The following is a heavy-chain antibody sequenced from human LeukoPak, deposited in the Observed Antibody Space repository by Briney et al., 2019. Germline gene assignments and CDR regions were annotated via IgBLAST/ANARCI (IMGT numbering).Heavy chain of an antibody. CDR2: IYPGDSDT. V-gene: IGHV5-51*01. Sequence: GESLRISCKGSGYSFSTYWVGWVRQMPGKGLEWMGIIYPGDSDTRYSPSFQGQVTISADKSISTAYLQWSSLKASDTAMYYCARLYSPNRWFDPWGQGTLVTVSS. CDR1: GYSFSTYW. CDR3: ARLYSPNRWFDP. J-gene: IGHJ5*02. D-gene: IGHD2-21*01.